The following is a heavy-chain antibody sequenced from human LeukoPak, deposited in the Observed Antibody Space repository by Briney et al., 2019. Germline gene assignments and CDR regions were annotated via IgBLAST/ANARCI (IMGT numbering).Heavy chain of an antibody. CDR3: ARAYDSSGYYSSYGAFDM. CDR1: GFTFSSYS. D-gene: IGHD3-22*01. J-gene: IGHJ3*02. Sequence: GGSLRLSCAASGFTFSSYSMNWVRPAAGKGLEWVSSISSSSSYIYYADSVKGRFTISRDNAKNSLYVQMNSLRAEDTAVYYCARAYDSSGYYSSYGAFDMWGQGTMVTVSS. V-gene: IGHV3-21*01. CDR2: ISSSSSYI.